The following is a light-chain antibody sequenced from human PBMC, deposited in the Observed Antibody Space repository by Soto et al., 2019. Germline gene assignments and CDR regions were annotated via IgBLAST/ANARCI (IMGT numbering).Light chain of an antibody. V-gene: IGLV2-14*03. Sequence: QSALTQPASVSGSPGQSITISCTGTISDIGGYNFVSWYQQYPGKAPKLMICDVSNRPSGVSNRFSGSKSGNTASLTISGLQAEDEADYYCSSVTGSNYVFGTGTKGT. CDR3: SSVTGSNYV. CDR2: DVS. J-gene: IGLJ1*01. CDR1: ISDIGGYNF.